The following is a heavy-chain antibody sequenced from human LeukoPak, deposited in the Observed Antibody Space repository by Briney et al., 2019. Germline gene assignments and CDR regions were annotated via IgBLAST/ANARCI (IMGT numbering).Heavy chain of an antibody. CDR1: GGTFSSYA. V-gene: IGHV1-18*01. CDR3: ARDTGGGEHFDY. J-gene: IGHJ4*02. Sequence: ASVKVSCKASGGTFSSYAISWVRQAPGQGLEWMGWISAYNGNTNYAQKLQGRVTMTTDTSTSTAYMELRSLRSDDTAVYYCARDTGGGEHFDYWGQGTLVTVSS. D-gene: IGHD1-14*01. CDR2: ISAYNGNT.